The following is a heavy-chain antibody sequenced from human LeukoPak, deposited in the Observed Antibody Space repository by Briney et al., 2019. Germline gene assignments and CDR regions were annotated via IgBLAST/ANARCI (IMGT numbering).Heavy chain of an antibody. Sequence: TGGSLRLSCAASGFDLSFYAMHWVRQAPGKGLEWVAVISYDGSNQHYADSVKGRFTISRDNSKNTLYLQMNSLRAEDTAVYYCARDGADSSGYYATMVDYWGQGTLVTVSS. CDR1: GFDLSFYA. V-gene: IGHV3-30*04. CDR2: ISYDGSNQ. CDR3: ARDGADSSGYYATMVDY. D-gene: IGHD3-22*01. J-gene: IGHJ4*02.